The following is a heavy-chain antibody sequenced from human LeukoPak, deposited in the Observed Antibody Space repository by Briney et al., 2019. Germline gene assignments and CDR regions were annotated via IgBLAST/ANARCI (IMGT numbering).Heavy chain of an antibody. CDR1: GGSMSSFY. D-gene: IGHD3-9*01. V-gene: IGHV4-59*01. CDR2: IYYSGST. Sequence: SETLSLTCSVSGGSMSSFYWSWIRQPPGQGLEWIGQIYYSGSTQYNTSLKSRVTISVDTSKNQFSLRVGSVTAADAAVYYCARYGYDILTGFYYFDLWGQGTLVTVSS. CDR3: ARYGYDILTGFYYFDL. J-gene: IGHJ4*02.